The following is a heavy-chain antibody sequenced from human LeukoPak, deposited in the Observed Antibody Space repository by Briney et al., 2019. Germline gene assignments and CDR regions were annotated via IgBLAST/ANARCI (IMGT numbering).Heavy chain of an antibody. Sequence: GASVKVSCKASGYTFTDYYIHWVRQAPGQGLEWMGWINPNNGGTNYAQKFQGRVTMTWDTSISTAYMELSRLKSDDAAMYYCARDILWFGGEPIGVWGQGTLVTVSS. J-gene: IGHJ4*02. V-gene: IGHV1-2*02. CDR2: INPNNGGT. CDR3: ARDILWFGGEPIGV. CDR1: GYTFTDYY. D-gene: IGHD3-10*01.